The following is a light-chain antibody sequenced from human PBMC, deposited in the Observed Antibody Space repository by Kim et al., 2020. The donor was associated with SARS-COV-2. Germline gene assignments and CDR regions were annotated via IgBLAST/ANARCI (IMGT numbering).Light chain of an antibody. V-gene: IGLV3-19*01. J-gene: IGLJ2*01. CDR3: NSRDSSGNHVV. CDR1: SLRSYY. CDR2: GKN. Sequence: GQTVRITCQGDSLRSYYASWYKQKPGQAPVLVIYGKNNRPSGIPDRFSGSSSGNTASLTITGAQAEDEADYYCNSRDSSGNHVVFGGGTQLTVL.